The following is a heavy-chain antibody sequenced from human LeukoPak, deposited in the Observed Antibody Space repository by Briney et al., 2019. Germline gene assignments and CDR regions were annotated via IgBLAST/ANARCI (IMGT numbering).Heavy chain of an antibody. CDR1: GYRFTTYW. D-gene: IGHD2-15*01. J-gene: IGHJ4*02. CDR2: IYPGDSET. CDR3: ARRHTQNFDY. Sequence: GESLKISCTGSGYRFTTYWIAWVRQMPGKGLEWMGIIYPGDSETKYSPSFQGHVTISVDKSINTAYLQWTTLKASDTAIYFCARRHTQNFDYSGQGSLVTVFS. V-gene: IGHV5-51*01.